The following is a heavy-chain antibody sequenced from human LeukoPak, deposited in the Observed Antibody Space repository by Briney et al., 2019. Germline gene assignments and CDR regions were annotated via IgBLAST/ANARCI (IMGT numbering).Heavy chain of an antibody. D-gene: IGHD3-16*01. J-gene: IGHJ6*03. Sequence: ASVRVSCKSSGYTFTSYGVSWVRQAPGQGLEWMGWVSGYNGHTKYAQNFQDRVTMTTDASKSTAYIEQRSLTSDDTAVYYCARDAPRGGDHFYLGVWGKGTTVTVSS. CDR2: VSGYNGHT. CDR1: GYTFTSYG. V-gene: IGHV1-18*01. CDR3: ARDAPRGGDHFYLGV.